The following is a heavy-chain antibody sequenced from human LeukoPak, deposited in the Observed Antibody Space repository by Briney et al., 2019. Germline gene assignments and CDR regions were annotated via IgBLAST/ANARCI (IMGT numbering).Heavy chain of an antibody. V-gene: IGHV1-24*01. D-gene: IGHD6-6*01. CDR2: FDPEDGET. J-gene: IGHJ6*03. Sequence: GASVKVSCKASGYTFTSYYMHWVRQAPGKGLEWMGGFDPEDGETIYAQKFQGRVTMTEDTSTDTAYMELSSLRSEDTAVYYCASSAPSSSRFYYYYMDVWGKGTTVTVSS. CDR1: GYTFTSYY. CDR3: ASSAPSSSRFYYYYMDV.